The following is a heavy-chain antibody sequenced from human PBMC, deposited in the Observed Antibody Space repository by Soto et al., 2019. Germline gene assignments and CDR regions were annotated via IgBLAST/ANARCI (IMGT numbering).Heavy chain of an antibody. Sequence: SETLSLTCAVYGVSFSGYYWSWIRQPPGKGLEWIGEINHSGSTNYNPSPKSRVTISVDTSKNQFSLKLSSVTAADTAVYYCARVGSSITRLDYWGQGTLVTVSS. CDR1: GVSFSGYY. CDR2: INHSGST. CDR3: ARVGSSITRLDY. V-gene: IGHV4-34*01. D-gene: IGHD3-10*01. J-gene: IGHJ4*02.